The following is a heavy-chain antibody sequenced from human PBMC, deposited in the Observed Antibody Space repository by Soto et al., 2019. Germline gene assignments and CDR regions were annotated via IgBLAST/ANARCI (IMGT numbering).Heavy chain of an antibody. CDR1: GFTFSSYS. V-gene: IGHV3-21*01. CDR2: ISSSSSYI. J-gene: IGHJ4*02. Sequence: EVQLVESGGGLVKPGGSLRLSCAASGFTFSSYSMNWVRQAPGKGLEWVSSISSSSSYIYYADSVKGRFTISRDNAKNSLYLQMNSLRAEDTAVYYCARDPGPEPESFDYWGQGTLVTVSS. CDR3: ARDPGPEPESFDY.